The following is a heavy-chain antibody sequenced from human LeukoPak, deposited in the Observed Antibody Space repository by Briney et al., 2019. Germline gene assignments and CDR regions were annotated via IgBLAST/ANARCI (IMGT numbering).Heavy chain of an antibody. J-gene: IGHJ5*02. CDR1: GFTFSNHS. D-gene: IGHD6-19*01. Sequence: GGSLRLSCAASGFTFSNHSMNWVRQAPGKGLEWLSYISRSSSSMYYGDSVKGRFTISRDNSKNTLYLQMDSLRAEDTALYYCARDLRSGGWYHWFDPWGQGTLVTVSS. CDR2: ISRSSSSM. CDR3: ARDLRSGGWYHWFDP. V-gene: IGHV3-48*01.